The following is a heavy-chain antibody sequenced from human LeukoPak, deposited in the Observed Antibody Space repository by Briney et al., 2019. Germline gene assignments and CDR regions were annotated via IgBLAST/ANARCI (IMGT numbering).Heavy chain of an antibody. V-gene: IGHV3-23*01. J-gene: IGHJ4*02. D-gene: IGHD6-19*01. Sequence: GGSLRLSCGASGFTFSSYAMSWVRQAPGKGLEWVSAISNSGGRTYYEDSVKGRFTISRDNSDNTLYLQMNSLRAEDTAVYYCAKTDVDIGWHHFDYWGQGTLVTVSS. CDR2: ISNSGGRT. CDR1: GFTFSSYA. CDR3: AKTDVDIGWHHFDY.